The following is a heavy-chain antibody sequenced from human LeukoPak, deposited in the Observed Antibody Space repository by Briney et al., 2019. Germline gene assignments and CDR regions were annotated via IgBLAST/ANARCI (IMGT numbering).Heavy chain of an antibody. CDR2: ISSSSSYI. CDR1: GFSFSRSW. V-gene: IGHV3-21*01. J-gene: IGHJ4*02. D-gene: IGHD3-16*02. CDR3: SVWGSYRYTGEY. Sequence: GGSLRLSCVASGFSFSRSWMTWVRQAPGKGLEWVSSISSSSSYIYYADSVKGRFTISRDNAKNSLYLQMNSLRAEDTAVYYCSVWGSYRYTGEYWGQGTLVTVSS.